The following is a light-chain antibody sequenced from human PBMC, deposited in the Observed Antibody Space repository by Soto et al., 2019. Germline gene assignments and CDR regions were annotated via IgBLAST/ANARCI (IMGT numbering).Light chain of an antibody. CDR3: QQRRLGVT. J-gene: IGKJ3*01. CDR2: DAS. CDR1: QSVSIY. V-gene: IGKV3-11*01. Sequence: EIVLTQSPATLSLSPGERATLSCRASQSVSIYLAWYQQKPGQAPRLLIYDASKRATGIPARFSGSGSGTDFTFTIHNLEPEDFAVYYCQQRRLGVTFGPGTKVDIK.